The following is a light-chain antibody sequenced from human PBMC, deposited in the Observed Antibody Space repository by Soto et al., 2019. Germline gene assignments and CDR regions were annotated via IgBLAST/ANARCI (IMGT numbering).Light chain of an antibody. CDR1: SSDVGGYNY. CDR2: EVS. J-gene: IGLJ3*02. CDR3: NSYTTTSTWV. Sequence: QSVLTQPASVSGSPGQSITISCTGTSSDVGGYNYVSWYQQHPGKAPKLMIYEVSNRPSGVSNRFSGSKSANTASLTISGLQAEDEAVYFCNSYTTTSTWVFGGGTQLTVL. V-gene: IGLV2-14*01.